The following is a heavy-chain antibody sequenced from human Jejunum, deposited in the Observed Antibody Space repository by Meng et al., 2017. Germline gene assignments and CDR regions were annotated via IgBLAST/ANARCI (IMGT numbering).Heavy chain of an antibody. D-gene: IGHD4-17*01. Sequence: GESLKISCAASGFTFSSYAMSWVRQAPGKGLEWVSLIYWDGDGAHYADSVRGRFTISRDNSKNLLYLQMNSLRPEDTALYYCAKEPTTVTGGMDVWGQGTTVTVSS. CDR3: AKEPTTVTGGMDV. CDR2: IYWDGDGA. V-gene: IGHV3-43*02. J-gene: IGHJ6*02. CDR1: GFTFSSYA.